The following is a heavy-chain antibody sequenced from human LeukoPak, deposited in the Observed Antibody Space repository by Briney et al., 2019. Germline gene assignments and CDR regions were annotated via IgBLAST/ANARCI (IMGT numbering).Heavy chain of an antibody. Sequence: GGSLRLSCAASGFFFSSYGMHWVRLAPGKGLEWVALIWYDGSNKYYADSVKGRFTISRDNAKNSLYLQMNSLRAEDTALYYCAKATGYSSGPPVDYWGQGTLVTVSS. CDR3: AKATGYSSGPPVDY. V-gene: IGHV3-30*02. CDR1: GFFFSSYG. D-gene: IGHD6-19*01. J-gene: IGHJ4*02. CDR2: IWYDGSNK.